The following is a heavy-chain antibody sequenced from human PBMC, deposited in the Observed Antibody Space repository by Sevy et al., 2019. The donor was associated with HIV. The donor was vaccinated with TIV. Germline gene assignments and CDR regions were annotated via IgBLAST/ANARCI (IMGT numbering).Heavy chain of an antibody. CDR1: GFTFSDYG. CDR2: ISASGGST. J-gene: IGHJ4*02. CDR3: AGAGVGAKGFDY. Sequence: GGSLRLSCAASGFTFSDYGMHWVRQAPGKGLEWLSGISASGGSTYYADSVKGRFTISRDNFKSTLYLQMNILRAEDTAVYYCAGAGVGAKGFDYWGQGTLVTVSS. V-gene: IGHV3-23*01. D-gene: IGHD1-26*01.